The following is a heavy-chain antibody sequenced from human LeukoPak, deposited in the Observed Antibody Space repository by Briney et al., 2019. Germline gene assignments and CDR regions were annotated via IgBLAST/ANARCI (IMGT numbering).Heavy chain of an antibody. CDR2: IYTSGST. CDR3: ARDLVIVVVPAAIEPNWFDL. CDR1: GGSFSSYY. J-gene: IGHJ5*02. V-gene: IGHV4-4*07. D-gene: IGHD2-2*03. Sequence: SETLSPTCTVSGGSFSSYYWSWIRQPAGKGLEWIGRIYTSGSTNYNPSLKSRVTMSVDTSKNQFSLKLSSVTAADTAVYYCARDLVIVVVPAAIEPNWFDLWGQGTLVTVSS.